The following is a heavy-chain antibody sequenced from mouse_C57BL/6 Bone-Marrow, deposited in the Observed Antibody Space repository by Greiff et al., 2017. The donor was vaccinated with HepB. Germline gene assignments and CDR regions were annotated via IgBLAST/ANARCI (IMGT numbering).Heavy chain of an antibody. V-gene: IGHV1-81*01. J-gene: IGHJ4*01. CDR2: IYPRSGNT. CDR1: GYTFTSYG. CDR3: ARSGGGYAMDY. Sequence: QVQLQQSGAELARPGASVKLSCKASGYTFTSYGISWVKQSTGQGLEWIGEIYPRSGNTYYNEKFKGKATLTADKSSSTAYMELRSLTSEDSAVYFCARSGGGYAMDYWGQGTSVTVSS.